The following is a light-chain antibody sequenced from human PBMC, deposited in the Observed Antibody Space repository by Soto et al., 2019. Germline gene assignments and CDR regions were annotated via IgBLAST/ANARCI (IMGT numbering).Light chain of an antibody. CDR2: DVS. J-gene: IGLJ2*01. CDR1: SSDDGGYNY. CDR3: SSYTSSSTPVV. V-gene: IGLV2-14*01. Sequence: QSALPQPASVSGSPGQSITLSCTGTSSDDGGYNYVSWYQQHPGKAPKLMIYDVSNRPSGVSNRFSGSKSVNTACLTISGLAAEDEADYYCSSYTSSSTPVVFGGGTMLAAL.